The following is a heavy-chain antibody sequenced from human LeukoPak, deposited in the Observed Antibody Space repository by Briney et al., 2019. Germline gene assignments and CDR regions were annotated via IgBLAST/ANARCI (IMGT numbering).Heavy chain of an antibody. Sequence: SETLSLTCTVSGGSISSYYWSWIRQPAGKGLEWIGRIYTSGSTNYNPSLKSRVTISVDKSKNQFSLKLSSVTAADTAVYYCARGEGYAAYDAFDIWGQGTMVTVSS. CDR1: GGSISSYY. V-gene: IGHV4-4*07. D-gene: IGHD5-18*01. J-gene: IGHJ3*02. CDR2: IYTSGST. CDR3: ARGEGYAAYDAFDI.